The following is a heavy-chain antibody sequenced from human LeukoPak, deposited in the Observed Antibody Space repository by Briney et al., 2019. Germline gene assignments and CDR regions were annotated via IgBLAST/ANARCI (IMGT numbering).Heavy chain of an antibody. J-gene: IGHJ1*01. V-gene: IGHV5-51*01. Sequence: GVSLKISCKGSGYSFTSYWIGWVRPMPGKGLEWMGIIYPGDSDTRYSPSFQGQVTISADKSISTAYLQWSSLKASDTAMYYCARSPIAAAGSSAEYFQHWGQGTLVTVSS. CDR2: IYPGDSDT. D-gene: IGHD6-13*01. CDR3: ARSPIAAAGSSAEYFQH. CDR1: GYSFTSYW.